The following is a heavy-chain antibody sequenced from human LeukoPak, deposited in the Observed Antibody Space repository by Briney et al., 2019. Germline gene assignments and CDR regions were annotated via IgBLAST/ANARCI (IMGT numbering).Heavy chain of an antibody. V-gene: IGHV3-7*01. CDR1: GFTFSSYG. Sequence: PGGSLRLSCAASGFTFSSYGMSWVRQAPGKGLGWVANIKQDGSEKYYVDSVKGRFTISRDNAKNSLDLQINSLRAEDTAVYYCARDLPGTAMVDYWGQGTLVTVSS. CDR2: IKQDGSEK. CDR3: ARDLPGTAMVDY. J-gene: IGHJ4*02. D-gene: IGHD5-18*01.